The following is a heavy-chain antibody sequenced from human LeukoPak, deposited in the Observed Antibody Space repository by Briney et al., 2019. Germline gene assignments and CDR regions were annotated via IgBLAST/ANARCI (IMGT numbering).Heavy chain of an antibody. CDR2: INPSGGST. CDR3: ARQGTIAAAGTGGWFDP. Sequence: GASVKVSCKASGYTFTSYYMHWVRQAPGQGLEWMGIINPSGGSTSYAQKFQGRVTMTRDTSTSTVYMELSSLRSEDTAVYYCARQGTIAAAGTGGWFDPWGQGTLDTVSS. D-gene: IGHD6-13*01. V-gene: IGHV1-46*01. CDR1: GYTFTSYY. J-gene: IGHJ5*02.